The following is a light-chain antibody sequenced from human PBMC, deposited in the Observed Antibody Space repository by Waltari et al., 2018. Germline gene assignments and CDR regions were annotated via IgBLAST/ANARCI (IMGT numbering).Light chain of an antibody. CDR2: GAS. V-gene: IGKV3-20*01. CDR1: GSVSRA. J-gene: IGKJ1*01. CDR3: QHYVRLPAT. Sequence: RATLACRASGSVSRALAWYQQKPGQAPRLLIYGASTRAPGIADRFSGSGSATDFSLTISGLEPEDFAVYYCQHYVRLPATFGQGTKVEIK.